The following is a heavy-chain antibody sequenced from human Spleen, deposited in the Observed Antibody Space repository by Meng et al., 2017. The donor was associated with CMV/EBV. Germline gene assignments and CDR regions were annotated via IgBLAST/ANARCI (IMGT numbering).Heavy chain of an antibody. Sequence: GGPLRLSCAASGFSFSDYYMSWIRQAPGKGLEWISYISKSGSTIYYADSVKGRFTISRDNAKNSLYLQMNSLRAGDTALYYCARSRRWLGYYNFWGQGTLVTVSS. CDR3: ARSRRWLGYYNF. V-gene: IGHV3-11*01. J-gene: IGHJ4*02. CDR1: GFSFSDYY. D-gene: IGHD3-3*01. CDR2: ISKSGSTI.